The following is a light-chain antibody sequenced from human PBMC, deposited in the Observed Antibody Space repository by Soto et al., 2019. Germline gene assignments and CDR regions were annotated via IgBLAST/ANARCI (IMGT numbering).Light chain of an antibody. J-gene: IGKJ4*02. Sequence: EIVMTQSPGTLSVSPGERATLFCRASQSVSNKLAWYQQKPGQAPRPIIYGTSTRSTGIPARFSGSGSGTDLTLTISRLQSEDFAIYYCQQYNKWPQFGGGT. V-gene: IGKV3-15*01. CDR3: QQYNKWPQ. CDR1: QSVSNK. CDR2: GTS.